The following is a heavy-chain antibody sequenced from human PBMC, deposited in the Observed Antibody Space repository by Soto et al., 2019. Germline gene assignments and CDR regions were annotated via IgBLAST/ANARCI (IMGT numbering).Heavy chain of an antibody. CDR3: ASLSATDRMIVVS. CDR1: GFTFSDYY. Sequence: GGSLRLSCAASGFTFSDYYMSWIRQAPGKGLEWVSYISSSSSYTNYADSVKGRFTISRDNAKNSLYLQMNSLRAEDTAVYYCASLSATDRMIVVSWGQGTLVTVSS. CDR2: ISSSSSYT. J-gene: IGHJ4*02. V-gene: IGHV3-11*06. D-gene: IGHD3-22*01.